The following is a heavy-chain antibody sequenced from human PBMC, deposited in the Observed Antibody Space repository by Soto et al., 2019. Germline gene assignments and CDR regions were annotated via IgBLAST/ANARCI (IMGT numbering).Heavy chain of an antibody. J-gene: IGHJ4*02. CDR3: ARELGYYDSSGYSPRFDY. D-gene: IGHD3-22*01. CDR2: IWYDGSNK. Sequence: QPXESLRLSCAASGFTFSSYGMHGVRQAPGKGLEWVAVIWYDGSNKYYADSVKGRFTISRDNSKNTLYLQMNSLRAEDTAVYYCARELGYYDSSGYSPRFDYWGQGTLVTVSS. V-gene: IGHV3-33*01. CDR1: GFTFSSYG.